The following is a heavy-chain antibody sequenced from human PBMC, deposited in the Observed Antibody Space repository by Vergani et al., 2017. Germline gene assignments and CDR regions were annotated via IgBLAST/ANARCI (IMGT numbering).Heavy chain of an antibody. D-gene: IGHD1-26*01. CDR3: ARDYSGSYFSNAFDI. V-gene: IGHV3-48*03. J-gene: IGHJ3*02. Sequence: EVQLVESGGGLVQPGGSLRLSCAASGFTFSSYEMNWVRQAPGKGLEWVSYISSSSSHIYYADSVKGRFTISRDNAKNSLYLQMNSLRAEDTAVYYCARDYSGSYFSNAFDIWGQGTMVTASS. CDR2: ISSSSSHI. CDR1: GFTFSSYE.